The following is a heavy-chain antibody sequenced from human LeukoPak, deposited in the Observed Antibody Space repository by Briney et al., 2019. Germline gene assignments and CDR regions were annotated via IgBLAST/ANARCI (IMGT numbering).Heavy chain of an antibody. CDR1: GYTFTSYA. V-gene: IGHV1-3*01. CDR3: AAYQRRHVFDI. J-gene: IGHJ3*02. Sequence: ASEKVSCKASGYTFTSYAMHWVRQAPGQRLEWMGWINAGNGNTKYSQKFQGRVTITRDTSASTAYMELSSLRSEDTAVYYCAAYQRRHVFDIWGKGKMVTVSS. D-gene: IGHD3-16*01. CDR2: INAGNGNT.